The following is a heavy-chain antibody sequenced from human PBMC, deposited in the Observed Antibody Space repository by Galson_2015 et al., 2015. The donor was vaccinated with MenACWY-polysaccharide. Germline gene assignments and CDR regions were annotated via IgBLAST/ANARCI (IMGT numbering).Heavy chain of an antibody. CDR3: ARDPHCGAGCSIHDAFDV. Sequence: SLRLSCAASGFTFSSYWMHWVRQAPGKGLVWVSCINSDGSSIYYADSVKGRFTISRDNAKNTVYLQMNSLRAEDTAVYYCARDPHCGAGCSIHDAFDVWGQGTKVTVSS. CDR1: GFTFSSYW. D-gene: IGHD2-21*02. V-gene: IGHV3-74*01. CDR2: INSDGSSI. J-gene: IGHJ3*01.